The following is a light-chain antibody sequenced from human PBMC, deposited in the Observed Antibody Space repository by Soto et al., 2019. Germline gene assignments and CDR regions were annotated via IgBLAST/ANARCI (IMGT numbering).Light chain of an antibody. J-gene: IGKJ1*01. Sequence: DIQMTQSPSSLSASLGDRITITCQASQDISNRLNWYQQKPGTAPKLLIYDASNLQTGVPSRFGGSGSGTAFTFTISSLQPEDTATYYCQQYDNLPSWTFGQGTKVEIK. V-gene: IGKV1-33*01. CDR3: QQYDNLPSWT. CDR2: DAS. CDR1: QDISNR.